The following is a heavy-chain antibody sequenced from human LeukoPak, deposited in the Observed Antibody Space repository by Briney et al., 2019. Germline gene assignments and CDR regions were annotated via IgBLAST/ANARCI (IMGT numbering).Heavy chain of an antibody. V-gene: IGHV4-34*01. CDR3: ARGRGYCSSTSCYTNEAWNYYYYYYMDV. CDR1: GGSFSGYY. CDR2: INHSGST. D-gene: IGHD2-2*02. Sequence: SETLSLTCAVYGGSFSGYYWSWIRQPPGKGLEWIGEINHSGSTNYNPSLKSRVTISVDTSKNQFSLKLSSVTAADTAVYYCARGRGYCSSTSCYTNEAWNYYYYYYMDVWGKGTTVTVSS. J-gene: IGHJ6*03.